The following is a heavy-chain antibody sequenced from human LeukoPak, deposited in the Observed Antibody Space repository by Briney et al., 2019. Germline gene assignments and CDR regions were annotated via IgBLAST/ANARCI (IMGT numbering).Heavy chain of an antibody. D-gene: IGHD6-13*01. V-gene: IGHV1-18*01. Sequence: ASVKVSCKASGYTFTSYGISWVRQAPGQGLEWMGWISAYNGNTNYAQKLQGRVTMTTDTSTTTAYMELRSLRSDDTAVYYCARAYSRIAAAGTGYWGQGTLVTVSS. J-gene: IGHJ4*02. CDR2: ISAYNGNT. CDR3: ARAYSRIAAAGTGY. CDR1: GYTFTSYG.